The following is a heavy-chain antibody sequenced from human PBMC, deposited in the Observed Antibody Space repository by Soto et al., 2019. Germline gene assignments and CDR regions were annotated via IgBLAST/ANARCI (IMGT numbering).Heavy chain of an antibody. D-gene: IGHD6-13*01. V-gene: IGHV3-30-3*01. J-gene: IGHJ5*02. CDR1: GFTFSSYA. Sequence: QVQLVESGGGVVQPGRSLRLSCAASGFTFSSYAMHWVRQAPGKGLEWVTVISYDGSNKYYADSVKGRFTISRDNSKNTLYRQMNSLRAEDTAVYSCARGLAGSSPAGWFDPWGQGTLVTVSS. CDR2: ISYDGSNK. CDR3: ARGLAGSSPAGWFDP.